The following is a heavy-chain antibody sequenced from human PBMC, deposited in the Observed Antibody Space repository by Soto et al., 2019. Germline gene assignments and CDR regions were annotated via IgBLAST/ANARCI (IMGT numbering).Heavy chain of an antibody. CDR2: INHSGST. CDR1: GGSFSGYY. V-gene: IGHV4-34*01. Sequence: SETLSLTCAVYGGSFSGYYWSWIRQPPGKGLEWIGEINHSGSTNYNPSLKSRVTISVDTSKNQFSLKLSSVTAADTAVYYCARQVGYCSGGSRDGQRSYYYYGMDVWGQGTTVTVSS. J-gene: IGHJ6*02. D-gene: IGHD2-15*01. CDR3: ARQVGYCSGGSRDGQRSYYYYGMDV.